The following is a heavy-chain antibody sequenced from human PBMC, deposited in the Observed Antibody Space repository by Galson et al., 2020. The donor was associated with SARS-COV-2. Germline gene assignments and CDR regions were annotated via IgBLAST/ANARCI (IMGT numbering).Heavy chain of an antibody. V-gene: IGHV4-59*01. Sequence: SETLSLTCTVSGGSISSYYWTWIRQPPGKGLEWIGYIYFTANTYYNPSLKSRVTISVDTSKNQFSLRLISLTAADTAVYYCARSSGLWWFGAWGQGHLVTVAS. CDR1: GGSISSYY. J-gene: IGHJ5*02. CDR3: ARSSGLWWFGA. CDR2: IYFTANT. D-gene: IGHD6-19*01.